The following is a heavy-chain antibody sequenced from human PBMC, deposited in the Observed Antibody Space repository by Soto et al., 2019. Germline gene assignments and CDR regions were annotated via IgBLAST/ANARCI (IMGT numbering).Heavy chain of an antibody. V-gene: IGHV5-51*01. CDR1: GYSFTSYL. CDR3: ARGYSDYDFPSRPSRMDV. J-gene: IGHJ6*02. CDR2: IYPGDSDT. D-gene: IGHD5-12*01. Sequence: GESLKISCKGSGYSFTSYLIGWVRQMPGRGLEWMGIIYPGDSDTRYSPSFQGQDTISADKSISTVGLQWSSLKASDTAMYYWARGYSDYDFPSRPSRMDVRGQGTTVP.